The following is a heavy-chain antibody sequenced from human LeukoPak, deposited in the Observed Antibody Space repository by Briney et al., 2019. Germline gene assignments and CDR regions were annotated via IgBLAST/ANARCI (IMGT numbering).Heavy chain of an antibody. J-gene: IGHJ5*02. Sequence: PSETLSLTCAVYGGSFSGYYWSWIRQPPGKGLEWIGEINHSGSTNYNPSLKSRVTISVDTSKSQFSLKLSSVTAADTAVYYCARGRDCSSTSCTDWFDPWGQGTLVTVSS. V-gene: IGHV4-34*01. CDR3: ARGRDCSSTSCTDWFDP. CDR1: GGSFSGYY. CDR2: INHSGST. D-gene: IGHD2-2*01.